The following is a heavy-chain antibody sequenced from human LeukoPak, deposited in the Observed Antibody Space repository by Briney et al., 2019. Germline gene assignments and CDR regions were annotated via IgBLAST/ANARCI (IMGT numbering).Heavy chain of an antibody. CDR2: ILPIFGTA. V-gene: IGHV1-69*06. Sequence: GSSVKVSCKASGGTFSSYAISWVRQAPGQGLEWMGGILPIFGTANYAQKFQGRVTITADKSTSTAYMELSSLRSEDTAVYYCARGFYEPRRYYYYGMDVWGKGTTVTVSS. D-gene: IGHD5/OR15-5a*01. CDR3: ARGFYEPRRYYYYGMDV. CDR1: GGTFSSYA. J-gene: IGHJ6*04.